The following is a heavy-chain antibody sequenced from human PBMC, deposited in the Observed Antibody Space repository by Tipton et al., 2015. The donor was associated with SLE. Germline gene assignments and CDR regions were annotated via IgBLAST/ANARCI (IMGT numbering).Heavy chain of an antibody. Sequence: QLVQSGAEVKKPGASVKISCKTSGYTFTKYGIHWVRQAPGQRPEWMGWINAGNGNTEYSQKFQDTVSITTDTSASTVSMELTSLRFEDSAVYFCARAGVWCNRGSCYWYNWLDSWGQGTLVTVSS. CDR2: INAGNGNT. J-gene: IGHJ5*01. V-gene: IGHV1-3*01. CDR1: GYTFTKYG. D-gene: IGHD2-2*01. CDR3: ARAGVWCNRGSCYWYNWLDS.